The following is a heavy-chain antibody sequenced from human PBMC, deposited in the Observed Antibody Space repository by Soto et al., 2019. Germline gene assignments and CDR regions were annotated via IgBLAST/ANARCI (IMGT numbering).Heavy chain of an antibody. D-gene: IGHD6-19*01. CDR1: GFTFSSYW. CDR2: IKGEGSVE. J-gene: IGHJ3*02. V-gene: IGHV3-7*04. CDR3: AKDGNFFDGSGWYDVFDI. Sequence: EVQLVESGGGLVQPGGSLRLSCVASGFTFSSYWMAWVRQAPGKGLEWVADIKGEGSVENLVDSVRGRIIISRDNANNSVPLHMNRLTGEDTPVYYCAKDGNFFDGSGWYDVFDIWGQGTMVAVSS.